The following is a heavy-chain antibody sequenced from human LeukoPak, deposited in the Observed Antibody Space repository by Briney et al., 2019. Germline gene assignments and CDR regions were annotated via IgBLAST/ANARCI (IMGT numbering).Heavy chain of an antibody. J-gene: IGHJ4*02. CDR2: IYYSGST. CDR3: ARATIFGVVYYFDY. V-gene: IGHV4-59*12. Sequence: PSETLSLTCTVSGGSISSYYWSWIRQPPGKGLEWIGYIYYSGSTYSNPSLKSRLTISVDTSKNQFSLKLSSVTAADTAVYYCARATIFGVVYYFDYWGQGTLVTVSS. CDR1: GGSISSYY. D-gene: IGHD3-3*01.